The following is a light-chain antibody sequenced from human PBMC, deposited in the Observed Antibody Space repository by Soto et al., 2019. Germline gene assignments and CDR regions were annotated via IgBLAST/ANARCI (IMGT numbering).Light chain of an antibody. V-gene: IGKV1-39*01. CDR1: QSISSY. CDR2: AAS. CDR3: QQTYSSLT. Sequence: DIPMTQSPSSLSASVGDRVTITCRTSQSISSYLNWYQQKPGKAPKLLIYAASSLQSGVPSRFSGSGSGTDFTLTISSLQPEDFATYYCQQTYSSLTFGGGTKVEI. J-gene: IGKJ4*01.